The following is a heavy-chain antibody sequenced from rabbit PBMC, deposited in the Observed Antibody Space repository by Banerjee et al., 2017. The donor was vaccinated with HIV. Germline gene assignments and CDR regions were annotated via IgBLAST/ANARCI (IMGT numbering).Heavy chain of an antibody. CDR2: IWASSGST. D-gene: IGHD4-2*01. V-gene: IGHV1S45*01. CDR1: GFDISSNA. J-gene: IGHJ4*01. Sequence: QEQLVESGGGLVQPGGSLKLSCKASGFDISSNAMCWVRQAPGKGLELIACIWASSGSTWYASWAKGRFTISKTSSTTVTLQMTSLTAADTATYFCARSYAGWNFNLWGPGTLVTVS. CDR3: ARSYAGWNFNL.